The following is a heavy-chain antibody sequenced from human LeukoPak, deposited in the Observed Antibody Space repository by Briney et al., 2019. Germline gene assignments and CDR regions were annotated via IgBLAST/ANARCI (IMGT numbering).Heavy chain of an antibody. CDR1: GYTFSTYG. V-gene: IGHV1-18*01. J-gene: IGHJ3*02. CDR2: ISAYTGNT. Sequence: GASVKVSCKASGYTFSTYGISWVRQAPGQGLEWMGWISAYTGNTNYAQNLQGRVTMTTDPSTSTAYMELRSLRSDDTAVYYCARAPMDSSGYYPNDAFDIWGQGTMVTVSS. CDR3: ARAPMDSSGYYPNDAFDI. D-gene: IGHD3-22*01.